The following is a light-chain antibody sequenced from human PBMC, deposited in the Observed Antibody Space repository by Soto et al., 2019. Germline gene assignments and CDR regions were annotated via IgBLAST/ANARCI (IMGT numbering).Light chain of an antibody. CDR2: GNY. J-gene: IGLJ2*01. CDR1: SSNIGAGYD. CDR3: QSNDNSLSGSV. Sequence: QSVLTQPPSVSGAPGQRVTISCTGSSSNIGAGYDVHWYQQLPGTAPKLLIYGNYNRPSGVPDRISGSRSGTSASLAITGPHAEDEADYYCQSNDNSLSGSVFGGGTKLTVL. V-gene: IGLV1-40*01.